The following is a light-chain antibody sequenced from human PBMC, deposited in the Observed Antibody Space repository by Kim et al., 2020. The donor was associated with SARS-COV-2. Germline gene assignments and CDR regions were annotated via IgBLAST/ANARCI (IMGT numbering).Light chain of an antibody. CDR2: RNG. CDR1: SSDIGSHY. V-gene: IGLV1-47*01. Sequence: QTVTISCSGGSSDIGSHYVYWYQQLPGTAPKLLIYRNGQRPSGVPDRFSGSKSGTSASLAISGLRSADEADYYCVANDDRLNGILFGGGTQLTVL. J-gene: IGLJ2*01. CDR3: VANDDRLNGIL.